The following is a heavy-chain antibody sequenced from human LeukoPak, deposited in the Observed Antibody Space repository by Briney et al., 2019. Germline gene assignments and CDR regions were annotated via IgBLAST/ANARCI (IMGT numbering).Heavy chain of an antibody. CDR3: ARGVARSSKFHFSYYFDY. D-gene: IGHD6-6*01. CDR2: VHYSGST. Sequence: SETLSLTCTVSGGSISSYYWSWIRQPPGKGLEWIGYVHYSGSTNYNPSLKGRLTISLDTSRSQFSLKLTSVSAADTAVYYCARGVARSSKFHFSYYFDYWGQGTLVTVSS. CDR1: GGSISSYY. V-gene: IGHV4-59*01. J-gene: IGHJ4*02.